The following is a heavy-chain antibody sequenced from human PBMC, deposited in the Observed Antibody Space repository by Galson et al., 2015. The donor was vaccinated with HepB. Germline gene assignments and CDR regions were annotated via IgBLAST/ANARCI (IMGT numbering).Heavy chain of an antibody. V-gene: IGHV3-23*01. CDR1: GFTFGSYA. Sequence: SLRLSCAASGFTFGSYAVNWVRQASGKGLEWVSAISDSGGRTYYADSVKGRFTISRDNTKNTLYLQTNSLRAEDTAVYYCAKSTGYDFWSGYGYYYPGLDSWGQGTAVTASS. J-gene: IGHJ6*02. CDR2: ISDSGGRT. CDR3: AKSTGYDFWSGYGYYYPGLDS. D-gene: IGHD3-3*01.